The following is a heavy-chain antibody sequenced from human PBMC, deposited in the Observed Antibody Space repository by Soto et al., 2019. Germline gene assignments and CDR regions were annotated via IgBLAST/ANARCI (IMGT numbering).Heavy chain of an antibody. CDR2: IYWDDDK. V-gene: IGHV2-5*02. CDR1: GFSLSTSGVG. CDR3: AHRRGADLGWLLFDY. Sequence: SGPTLVNPTQTLTLTCTFSGFSLSTSGVGVGWIRQPPGKALEWLALIYWDDDKRYSPSLKSRLTITKDTSKNRVVLTMTNMDPVDTATYYCAHRRGADLGWLLFDYWGQGTLVTVSS. J-gene: IGHJ4*02. D-gene: IGHD6-19*01.